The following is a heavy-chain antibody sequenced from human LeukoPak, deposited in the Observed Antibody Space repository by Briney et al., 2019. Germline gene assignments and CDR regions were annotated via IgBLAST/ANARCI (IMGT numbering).Heavy chain of an antibody. D-gene: IGHD2-21*01. CDR2: MSHDGTNK. V-gene: IGHV3-30-3*01. J-gene: IGHJ4*02. Sequence: GGSLRLSCAASGFVFSRYAMHWVRQAPGKGLEWVAVMSHDGTNKYYADSAKGRFTISRDNSKNTLYLQMNSLRGEDTALYYCARGHIVVVIASSGDFDYWGQGTLVTVSS. CDR3: ARGHIVVVIASSGDFDY. CDR1: GFVFSRYA.